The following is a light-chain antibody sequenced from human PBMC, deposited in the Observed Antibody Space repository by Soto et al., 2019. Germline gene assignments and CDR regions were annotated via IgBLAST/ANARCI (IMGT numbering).Light chain of an antibody. CDR2: DTS. J-gene: IGKJ5*01. CDR1: QSVSIN. Sequence: EIVMTQSPDTLSVSPEERATLSCRASQSVSINLAWYQQKPGQAPRLLIYDTSTRATGIPARFSGSGSGTEFTLTISSLQSEDFAVYYCQQYNNWPPITFGQGTRLEIK. CDR3: QQYNNWPPIT. V-gene: IGKV3-15*01.